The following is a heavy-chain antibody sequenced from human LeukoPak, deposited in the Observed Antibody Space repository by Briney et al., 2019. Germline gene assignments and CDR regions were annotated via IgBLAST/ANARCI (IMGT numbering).Heavy chain of an antibody. Sequence: GASVKVSCKVSGYTLTEISMHWVRQAPGKGLEWMGGFDPEEGETIYAQKFQGRVTMTEDTSTDTAYMELRSLRSDDTAVYYCARDLGTMVRGVIRNWGQGTLVTVSS. CDR3: ARDLGTMVRGVIRN. CDR2: FDPEEGET. CDR1: GYTLTEIS. V-gene: IGHV1-24*01. J-gene: IGHJ4*02. D-gene: IGHD3-10*01.